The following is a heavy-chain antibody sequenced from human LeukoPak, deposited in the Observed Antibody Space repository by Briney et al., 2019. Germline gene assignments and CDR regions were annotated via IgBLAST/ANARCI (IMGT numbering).Heavy chain of an antibody. J-gene: IGHJ3*02. CDR1: GGSISIYY. CDR3: ASLTTAEAFDI. CDR2: IYDSGST. D-gene: IGHD3-22*01. Sequence: SETLSLTCTVSGGSISIYYWSWIRQPPGKGLEWIGYIYDSGSTNYNPSLKSRVTISVDTSKNQFSLKLGSVTAADTAVYYCASLTTAEAFDIWGQGTMVTVSS. V-gene: IGHV4-59*01.